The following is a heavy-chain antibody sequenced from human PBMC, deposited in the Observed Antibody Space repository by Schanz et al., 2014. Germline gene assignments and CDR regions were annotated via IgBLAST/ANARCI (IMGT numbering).Heavy chain of an antibody. Sequence: EVQLVESGGGLIQPGGSLRLSCAVSGFTVNTNYMSWVRQAPGKGLEWISSMDINSGSTQYADSVKGRFIIPRDNSKNTLYLQMNSLRAEDTAVYYCAKIRYDSSGYGLPYYGMDVWGQGTTVIVSS. CDR2: MDINSGST. CDR1: GFTVNTNY. V-gene: IGHV3-53*01. D-gene: IGHD3-22*01. J-gene: IGHJ6*02. CDR3: AKIRYDSSGYGLPYYGMDV.